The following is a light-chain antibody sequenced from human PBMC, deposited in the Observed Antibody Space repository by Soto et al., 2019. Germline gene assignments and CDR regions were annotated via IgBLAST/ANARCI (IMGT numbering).Light chain of an antibody. V-gene: IGLV2-11*01. CDR2: DVT. Sequence: QSALTQARSVSGSPGQAVTVSCTGSNSNIGSHNYVSWYQQHPGKALKLLLHDVTERPSGVPGRFSGSKSGNTASLTISGLQAEDEADYFCCSFAGGLFVFGSGTKVTVL. J-gene: IGLJ1*01. CDR1: NSNIGSHNY. CDR3: CSFAGGLFV.